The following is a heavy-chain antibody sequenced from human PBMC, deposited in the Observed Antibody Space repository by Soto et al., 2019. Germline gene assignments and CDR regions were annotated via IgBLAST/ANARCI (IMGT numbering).Heavy chain of an antibody. CDR3: ARDTASRGYYYGCMEV. CDR1: GGSFSSYY. V-gene: IGHV4-59*12. J-gene: IGHJ6*02. D-gene: IGHD3-22*01. CDR2: MSYSGST. Sequence: SETLSLTCTVSGGSFSSYYWSWIRQPPGKGLEWIGYMSYSGSTKYNPSLKSRVTISVDTSKNQCSLKLSSVTAAGTALNYCARDTASRGYYYGCMEVWGQGTMVTVSS.